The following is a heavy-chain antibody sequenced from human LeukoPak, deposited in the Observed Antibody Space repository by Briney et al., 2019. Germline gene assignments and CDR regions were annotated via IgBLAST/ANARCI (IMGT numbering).Heavy chain of an antibody. Sequence: PGGSLRLSCAASGFTFRTYSMIWVRQAPGKGLEWVAVISYDGSNKYYADSVKGRFTISRDNSKNTLYLQMNSLRAEDTAVYYCARDGVGYDKRAFDIWGQGTMVTVSS. V-gene: IGHV3-30*03. CDR2: ISYDGSNK. CDR3: ARDGVGYDKRAFDI. D-gene: IGHD3-9*01. J-gene: IGHJ3*02. CDR1: GFTFRTYS.